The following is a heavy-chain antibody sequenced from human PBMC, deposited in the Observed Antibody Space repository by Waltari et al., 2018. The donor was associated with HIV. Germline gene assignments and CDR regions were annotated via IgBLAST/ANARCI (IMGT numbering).Heavy chain of an antibody. J-gene: IGHJ6*02. Sequence: QVQLVQSGAEVKKPGASVKVSCKASGYTFTSYSMHWVRQAPGRRFEWMGWINAGNGNTKYSQKMQGRVTITRDTSASTAYMELTSLRSEDTAGYYCAREKNIPEKYHGMDVWGQGTTVTVSS. CDR3: AREKNIPEKYHGMDV. CDR1: GYTFTSYS. CDR2: INAGNGNT. V-gene: IGHV1-3*01.